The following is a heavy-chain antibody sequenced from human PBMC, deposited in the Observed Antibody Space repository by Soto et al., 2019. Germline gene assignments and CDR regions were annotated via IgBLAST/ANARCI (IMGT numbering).Heavy chain of an antibody. D-gene: IGHD1-20*01. J-gene: IGHJ4*02. Sequence: SETLSLTCTVSGGSISSYYWSWIRQPAGKGLEWIGRIYTSGSTNYNPSLKSRVSVSVDTSKNQFSLKVSGVSAADTAVYYCATSQKGYNWNYFDHWGQGALVTVSS. V-gene: IGHV4-4*07. CDR2: IYTSGST. CDR1: GGSISSYY. CDR3: ATSQKGYNWNYFDH.